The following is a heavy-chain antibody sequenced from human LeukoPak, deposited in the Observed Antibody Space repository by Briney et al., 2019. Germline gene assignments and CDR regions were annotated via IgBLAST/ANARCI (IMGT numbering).Heavy chain of an antibody. Sequence: PGGSLRLSCAVSGFIFSDYYMTWIRQPPGKGLEWISYISSSGSTLDYTDSVKGRFTISRDNANNSVSLQMNSLRAEDTAVYYCARSEKNYDFWTGEDYWGQGTLVTVSS. V-gene: IGHV3-11*04. D-gene: IGHD3-3*01. CDR3: ARSEKNYDFWTGEDY. CDR2: ISSSGSTL. J-gene: IGHJ4*02. CDR1: GFIFSDYY.